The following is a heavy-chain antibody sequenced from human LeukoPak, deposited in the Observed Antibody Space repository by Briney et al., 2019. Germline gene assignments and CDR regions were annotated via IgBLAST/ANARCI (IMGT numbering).Heavy chain of an antibody. Sequence: ASVKVSRKASGYTFTSCDIIWVRQATGQGLEWMGWMNPNSGNTGYGQSFQGRITMTRDISIGTAYMELSNLTSEDTAIYYCTRGSSGRRDNWGQGTLVTVSA. CDR2: MNPNSGNT. CDR3: TRGSSGRRDN. J-gene: IGHJ4*02. CDR1: GYTFTSCD. D-gene: IGHD6-19*01. V-gene: IGHV1-8*01.